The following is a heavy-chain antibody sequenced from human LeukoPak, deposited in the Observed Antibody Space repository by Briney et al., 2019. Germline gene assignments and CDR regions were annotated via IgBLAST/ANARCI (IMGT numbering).Heavy chain of an antibody. Sequence: GESLKISCKGSGYRFTDYWIGWVRQMPGKGLEWMGIIYPGDSDTRYSPSFQGQVTISVDTSISTAYLQWNSLKASDTAMYYCARHSSSWFDYWGQGTLVTVSS. J-gene: IGHJ4*02. CDR1: GYRFTDYW. V-gene: IGHV5-51*01. CDR3: ARHSSSWFDY. D-gene: IGHD6-13*01. CDR2: IYPGDSDT.